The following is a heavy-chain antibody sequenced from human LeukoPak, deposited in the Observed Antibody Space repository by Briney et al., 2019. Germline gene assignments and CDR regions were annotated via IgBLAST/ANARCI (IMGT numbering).Heavy chain of an antibody. D-gene: IGHD2-15*01. CDR1: GGSISSSSYY. V-gene: IGHV4-39*07. J-gene: IGHJ4*02. CDR2: IYYSGST. Sequence: PSETLSLTCTVSGGSISSSSYYWGWIRQPPGRGLEWIGSIYYSGSTYCNPSLKSRVTISVDTSKNQFSLKLSSVTAADTAVYYCARSGVVVAANFDYWGQGTLVTVSS. CDR3: ARSGVVVAANFDY.